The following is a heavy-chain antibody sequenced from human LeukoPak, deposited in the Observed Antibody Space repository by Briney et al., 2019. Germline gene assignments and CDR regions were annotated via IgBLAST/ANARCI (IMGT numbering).Heavy chain of an antibody. Sequence: EASVKVSCKASGGTFSSYAISWVRQGPGQGLEWMGGIIPIFGTANYAHKFQGRGTITAAESTSTAYMELSSLRSEDTAVYYCARGIPEQEGAFDIWGQGTMVTVS. V-gene: IGHV1-69*01. D-gene: IGHD1-14*01. J-gene: IGHJ3*02. CDR3: ARGIPEQEGAFDI. CDR2: IIPIFGTA. CDR1: GGTFSSYA.